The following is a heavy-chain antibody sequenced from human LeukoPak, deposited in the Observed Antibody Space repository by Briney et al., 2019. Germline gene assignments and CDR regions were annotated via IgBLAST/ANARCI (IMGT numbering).Heavy chain of an antibody. J-gene: IGHJ4*02. CDR3: AKMGMLTRYFGS. CDR2: IDYSGNT. D-gene: IGHD4-23*01. CDR1: GGSISSGSYY. V-gene: IGHV4-31*03. Sequence: SETLSLTCTVSGGSISSGSYYWSWIRQHPGKGLEWIGYIDYSGNTYYTPPLKSRVTISVDTSKNQFSLKLSALTAADTAVYYCAKMGMLTRYFGSWGQGTLVTVSS.